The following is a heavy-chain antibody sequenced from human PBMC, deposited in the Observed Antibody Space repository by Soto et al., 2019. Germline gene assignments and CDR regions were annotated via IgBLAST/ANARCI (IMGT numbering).Heavy chain of an antibody. D-gene: IGHD4-17*01. CDR2: ISSSGYT. V-gene: IGHV4-4*08. Sequence: PSETLSLTCTVSGGSISTNYWSWIRQPPGKGLEWIGYISSSGYTNYNASLKSRITISIDTSKNQFSLKLTSVTAADTAVYYCASLHGARFDPWGQGTLVTVSS. CDR3: ASLHGARFDP. CDR1: GGSISTNY. J-gene: IGHJ5*02.